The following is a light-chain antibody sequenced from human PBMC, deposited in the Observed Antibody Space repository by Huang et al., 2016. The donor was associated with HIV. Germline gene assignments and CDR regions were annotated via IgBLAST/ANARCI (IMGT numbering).Light chain of an antibody. J-gene: IGKJ2*01. V-gene: IGKV1-39*01. CDR1: QSISNY. Sequence: DIQMDQYPSSLSASVGDRVTITCRASQSISNYLNWYQQKPGKAPKLLIFTTSFLQSGVPSRCSGSGSGTEFTLTISSLQPEDFATYYCQQSYNTPPTFGQGSKLDIK. CDR2: TTS. CDR3: QQSYNTPPT.